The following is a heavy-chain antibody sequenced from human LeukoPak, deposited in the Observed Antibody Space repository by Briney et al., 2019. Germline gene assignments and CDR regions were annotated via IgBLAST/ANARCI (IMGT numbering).Heavy chain of an antibody. J-gene: IGHJ6*03. V-gene: IGHV4-34*01. CDR1: GDSISYFY. D-gene: IGHD3-3*01. CDR3: ARGRSLRFLEWLRRREHYYYYMDV. Sequence: SETLSLTCSVSGDSISYFYWSWIRQPPGKGLEWIGEINHSGSTNYNPSLKSRVTISVDTSKNQFSLKLSSVTAADTAVYYCARGRSLRFLEWLRRREHYYYYMDVWGKGTTVTVSS. CDR2: INHSGST.